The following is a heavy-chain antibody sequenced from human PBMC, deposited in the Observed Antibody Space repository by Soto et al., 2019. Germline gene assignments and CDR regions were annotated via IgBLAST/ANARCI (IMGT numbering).Heavy chain of an antibody. V-gene: IGHV4-30-2*01. CDR3: AREGVRIAAAGLDAFDI. Sequence: PSETLSLTCAVSGGSISSGGYSWSWIRQPPGKGLECIGYIYHSGSTYYNPSLKSRVTISVDTSKSQFSLKLSSVTAADTAVYYCAREGVRIAAAGLDAFDIWGQGTMVTVSS. D-gene: IGHD6-13*01. CDR2: IYHSGST. CDR1: GGSISSGGYS. J-gene: IGHJ3*02.